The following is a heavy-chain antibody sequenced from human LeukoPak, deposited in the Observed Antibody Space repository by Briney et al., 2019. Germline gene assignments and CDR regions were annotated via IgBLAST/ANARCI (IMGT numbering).Heavy chain of an antibody. CDR1: GITFSSYA. Sequence: PGGSLRLSCAASGITFSSYAMSWVRQAPGKGLEWVSGISGSGGSTYYADSVKGRFTISRDNSKNTLYLQMNSLRAEDTAVYYCAKDYYYGSGSRPYYMDVWGKGTTVTVSS. D-gene: IGHD3-10*01. CDR2: ISGSGGST. V-gene: IGHV3-23*01. J-gene: IGHJ6*03. CDR3: AKDYYYGSGSRPYYMDV.